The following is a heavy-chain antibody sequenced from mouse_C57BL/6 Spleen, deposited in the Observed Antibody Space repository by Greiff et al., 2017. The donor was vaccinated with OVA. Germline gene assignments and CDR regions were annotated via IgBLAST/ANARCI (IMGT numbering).Heavy chain of an antibody. CDR1: GFTFSDYY. V-gene: IGHV5-16*01. J-gene: IGHJ2*01. CDR3: ARYYYGNYFDY. D-gene: IGHD1-1*01. CDR2: INYDGSST. Sequence: EVQLVESEGGLVQPGSSMKLSCTASGFTFSDYYMAWVRQVPEKGLEWVANINYDGSSTYYLDSLKSRFIISRDNAKNILYLQMSSLKSEDTATYYCARYYYGNYFDYWGQGTTLTVSS.